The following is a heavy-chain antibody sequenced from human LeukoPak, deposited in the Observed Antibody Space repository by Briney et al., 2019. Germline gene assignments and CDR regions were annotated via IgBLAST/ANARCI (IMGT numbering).Heavy chain of an antibody. J-gene: IGHJ4*02. CDR3: ARDTPDVYYFDY. CDR2: IIPIFGTA. CDR1: GGTFSSYA. V-gene: IGHV1-69*13. Sequence: GASVKVSCRASGGTFSSYAISWVRQAPGQGLEWMGGIIPIFGTANYAQKFQGRVTITADESTSTAYMELSSLRSEDTAVYYCARDTPDVYYFDYWGQGTLVTVSS.